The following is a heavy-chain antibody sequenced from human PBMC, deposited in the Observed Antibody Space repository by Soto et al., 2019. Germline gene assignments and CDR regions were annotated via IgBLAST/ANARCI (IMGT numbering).Heavy chain of an antibody. Sequence: GESLKISCQGSGYSFTTYWISWVRQMPGKGLEWMGRIDPTDSYTNYSPSFQGRVTISVDKSISTAYLQWSSLKASDTAMYYCARQAGHSRGWSEPFDYWGQGTLVTVSS. CDR1: GYSFTTYW. V-gene: IGHV5-10-1*01. CDR3: ARQAGHSRGWSEPFDY. D-gene: IGHD6-19*01. CDR2: IDPTDSYT. J-gene: IGHJ4*02.